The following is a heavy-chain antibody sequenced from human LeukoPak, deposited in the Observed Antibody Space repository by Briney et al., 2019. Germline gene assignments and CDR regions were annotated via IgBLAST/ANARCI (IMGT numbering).Heavy chain of an antibody. V-gene: IGHV3-48*03. CDR1: GFTFSNYE. Sequence: PGGSLRLSCAASGFTFSNYEMNWVRQAPGKGLEWVSYISSSAGTLYYADSVKGRFTISRDNAKKSLYLQMNSLRAEDTAVYYCAREGNWNNFDYWGRGTLVTVSS. D-gene: IGHD1-1*01. CDR2: ISSSAGTL. CDR3: AREGNWNNFDY. J-gene: IGHJ4*02.